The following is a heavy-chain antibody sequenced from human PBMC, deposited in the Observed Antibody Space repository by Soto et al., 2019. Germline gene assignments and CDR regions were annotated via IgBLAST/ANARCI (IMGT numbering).Heavy chain of an antibody. V-gene: IGHV4-39*01. Sequence: SETLSLTCTVSGGSIANNNYFWGWVRQPPGKGLEWIGSAAYSGGTYKNPSLKSRVTVSVDTSKNQFSLKLTSVTAADTAVYYCAKVVVGATSHSDFDSWGEGTLVTVSS. CDR1: GGSIANNNYF. CDR3: AKVVVGATSHSDFDS. CDR2: AAYSGGT. J-gene: IGHJ4*02. D-gene: IGHD2-15*01.